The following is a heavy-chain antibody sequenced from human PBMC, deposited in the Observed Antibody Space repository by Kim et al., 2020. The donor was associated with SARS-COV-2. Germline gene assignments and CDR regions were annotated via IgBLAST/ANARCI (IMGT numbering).Heavy chain of an antibody. CDR3: ARGGSYSFEY. J-gene: IGHJ4*02. D-gene: IGHD5-12*01. CDR2: SEK. V-gene: IGHV3-7*01. Sequence: SEKFSMDSVRGRFTISRDNAENSLFLQMNSLRAEDAALYYCARGGSYSFEYWGQGSLVTVSS.